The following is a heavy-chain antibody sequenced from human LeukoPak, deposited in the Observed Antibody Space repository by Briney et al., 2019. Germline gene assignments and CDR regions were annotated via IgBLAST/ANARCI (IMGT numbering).Heavy chain of an antibody. CDR1: GGSISSSSYY. CDR3: ASGSVLWFGELLPLDY. Sequence: SETLSLTCSVSGGSISSSSYYWGWIRQPPGKGLECIGSIFYSGRTYYNPSLKSRVTISIDTSKNQFSLKLSSVTAADTAVYYCASGSVLWFGELLPLDYWGQGTLVTVSS. J-gene: IGHJ4*02. CDR2: IFYSGRT. V-gene: IGHV4-39*07. D-gene: IGHD3-10*01.